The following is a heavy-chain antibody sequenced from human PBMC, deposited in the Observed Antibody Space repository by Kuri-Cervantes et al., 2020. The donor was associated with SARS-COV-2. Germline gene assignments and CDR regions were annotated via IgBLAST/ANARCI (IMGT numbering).Heavy chain of an antibody. CDR1: GFTFSSYS. V-gene: IGHV3-23*01. CDR3: AKAGYIAAAGAYYYYYMDV. CDR2: ISGSGGST. J-gene: IGHJ6*03. D-gene: IGHD6-13*01. Sequence: GSLRLSCAASGFTFSSYSMNWVRQAPGKGLEWVSAISGSGGSTYYADSVKGRFTISRDNSKNTLYLQMNSLRAEDTAVYYCAKAGYIAAAGAYYYYYMDVWGKGTTVTVSS.